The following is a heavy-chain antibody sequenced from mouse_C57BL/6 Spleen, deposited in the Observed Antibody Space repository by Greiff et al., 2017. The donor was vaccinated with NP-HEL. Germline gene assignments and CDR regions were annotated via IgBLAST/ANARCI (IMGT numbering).Heavy chain of an antibody. D-gene: IGHD1-1*01. CDR1: GFNIKDDY. V-gene: IGHV14-4*01. Sequence: EVQLQQSGAELVRPGASVKLSCTASGFNIKDDYMHWVKQRPEQGLEWIGWIDPENGDTEYASKFQGKATITADTASNTAYLQLSSLTSEDTAVYYCTTLSSLLAMDYWGQGTSVTVSS. CDR2: IDPENGDT. J-gene: IGHJ4*01. CDR3: TTLSSLLAMDY.